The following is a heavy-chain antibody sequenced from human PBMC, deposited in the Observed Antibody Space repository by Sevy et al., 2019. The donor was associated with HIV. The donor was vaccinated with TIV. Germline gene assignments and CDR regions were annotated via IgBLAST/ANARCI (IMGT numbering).Heavy chain of an antibody. V-gene: IGHV3-21*01. CDR1: GFTFSTYS. J-gene: IGHJ5*02. Sequence: GGSLRLSCAASGFTFSTYSMNWVRQAPGKGLEWVSSISSTSSYIEYAYSVQGRFTISRDNAKNSLYLQMNNLRAEDTAVYYCARDYNSISRKLNLFDPWGQGTLVTVSS. CDR2: ISSTSSYI. D-gene: IGHD1-1*01. CDR3: ARDYNSISRKLNLFDP.